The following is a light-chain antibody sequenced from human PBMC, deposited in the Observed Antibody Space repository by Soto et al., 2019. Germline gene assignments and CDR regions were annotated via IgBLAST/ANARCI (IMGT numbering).Light chain of an antibody. CDR3: QQYNTWPPET. V-gene: IGKV1-12*01. CDR2: ATS. Sequence: DIQMTQSPSFVSASVGDRVTITCRASQDISSWLVWYQQKPGKAPKLLIHATSGLQSGVPSRFSGSGSGTDFTLTISSLQSEDFAVYYCQQYNTWPPETFGQGTKVGVK. CDR1: QDISSW. J-gene: IGKJ1*01.